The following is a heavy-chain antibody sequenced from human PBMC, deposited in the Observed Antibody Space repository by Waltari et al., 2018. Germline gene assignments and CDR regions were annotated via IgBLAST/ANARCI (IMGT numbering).Heavy chain of an antibody. J-gene: IGHJ4*02. CDR3: ARKPPWSGYFDY. CDR1: GYTFTSYA. CDR2: INAGNGNT. D-gene: IGHD3-3*01. Sequence: QVQLVQSGAEVKKPGASVKVSCKASGYTFTSYAMHWVRQAPGQRLEWMGWINAGNGNTKDSQKFQGRVTITRDTSASTAYMELSSLRSEDTAVYYCARKPPWSGYFDYWGQGTLVTVSS. V-gene: IGHV1-3*01.